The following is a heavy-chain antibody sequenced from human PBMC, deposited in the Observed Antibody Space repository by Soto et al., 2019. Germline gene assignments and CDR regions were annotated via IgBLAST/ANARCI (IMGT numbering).Heavy chain of an antibody. Sequence: SETLSLTCTVSGGSISSGGYYWSWIRQHPGKGLEWIGYIYYSGSTYYNPSLKSRVTISVDTSKNQFSLKLSSVTAADTAVYYCATDSDGSGYLSWFDPWGQGILVTVSS. D-gene: IGHD3-22*01. V-gene: IGHV4-31*03. J-gene: IGHJ5*02. CDR3: ATDSDGSGYLSWFDP. CDR1: GGSISSGGYY. CDR2: IYYSGST.